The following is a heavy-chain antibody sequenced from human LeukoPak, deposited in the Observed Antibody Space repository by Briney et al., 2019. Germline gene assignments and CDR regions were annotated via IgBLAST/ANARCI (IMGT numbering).Heavy chain of an antibody. V-gene: IGHV3-7*01. CDR3: AGTPGYSSGWYYYYYYMDV. CDR2: IKPDGSEK. J-gene: IGHJ6*03. D-gene: IGHD6-19*01. Sequence: HPGGSLRLSCAAAGFTFSSYWMSWVRQAPGKGLERVANIKPDGSEKYYVDSVKGRFTISRDNAKNSLYLQMNSLRAEDTAVYYCAGTPGYSSGWYYYYYYMDVWGKGTTVTVSS. CDR1: GFTFSSYW.